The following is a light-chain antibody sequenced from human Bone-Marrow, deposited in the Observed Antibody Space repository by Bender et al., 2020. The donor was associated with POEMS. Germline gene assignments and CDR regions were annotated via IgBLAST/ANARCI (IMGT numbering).Light chain of an antibody. CDR1: SSDVGAYKY. CDR3: SSFATNYIVV. V-gene: IGLV2-14*01. Sequence: QSALTQPASVSGSPGQSITISCTGTSSDVGAYKYVSWYQQQPGKAPKLIIYDVDTRPSGISNRFSGSKSGNTASLTISGLQAGDEADYYCSSFATNYIVVFGGGTKLTVL. CDR2: DVD. J-gene: IGLJ2*01.